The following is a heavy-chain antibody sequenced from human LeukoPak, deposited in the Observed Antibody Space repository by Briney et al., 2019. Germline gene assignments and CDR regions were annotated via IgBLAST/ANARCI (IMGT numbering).Heavy chain of an antibody. Sequence: PSETLSLTCAVYGGSFSGYYWSWIRQPPGKGLEWIGEINHSGSTNYNPSLKSRVTISVDTSKNQFSLKLSSVTAADTAVYYCAQGYCSGGSCLGYFQHWGQGTLVTVSS. CDR2: INHSGST. D-gene: IGHD2-15*01. CDR3: AQGYCSGGSCLGYFQH. CDR1: GGSFSGYY. J-gene: IGHJ1*01. V-gene: IGHV4-34*01.